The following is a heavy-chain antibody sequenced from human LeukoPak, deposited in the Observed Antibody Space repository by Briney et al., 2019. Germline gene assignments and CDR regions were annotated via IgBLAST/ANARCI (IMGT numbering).Heavy chain of an antibody. V-gene: IGHV3-7*01. J-gene: IGHJ2*01. CDR1: GFTFSNYW. CDR3: ARDQGSMIVVRTTNGYFDL. Sequence: GGCLRQSCAASGFTFSNYWMSWVRQAPGKGLEWLANINQDGSEIYYVDSVKGRFTISRDKGKNSLYLKINNLRADDTAVYYCARDQGSMIVVRTTNGYFDLWGHGTLVTVSS. CDR2: INQDGSEI. D-gene: IGHD3-22*01.